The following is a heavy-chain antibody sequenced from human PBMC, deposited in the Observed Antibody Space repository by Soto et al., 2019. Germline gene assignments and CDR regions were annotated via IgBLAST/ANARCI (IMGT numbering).Heavy chain of an antibody. D-gene: IGHD3-10*01. J-gene: IGHJ4*02. CDR2: IFYSGNT. V-gene: IGHV4-31*03. Sequence: PSETLSLTCTVSGNSISTGAYYWSWLRQHPVKGLEWIGHIFYSGNTHYSPSLESRVTLSVITSKNQFSINLTSATVADTAVYYCEREGRSAALRAGVDHWGQGTLVTVSS. CDR1: GNSISTGAYY. CDR3: EREGRSAALRAGVDH.